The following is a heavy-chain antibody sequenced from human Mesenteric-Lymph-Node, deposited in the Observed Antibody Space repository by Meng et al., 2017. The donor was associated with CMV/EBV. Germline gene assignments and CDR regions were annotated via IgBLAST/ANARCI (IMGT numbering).Heavy chain of an antibody. D-gene: IGHD5-24*01. CDR3: ATVGRDGYNWLDY. CDR1: GGSFSGYY. V-gene: IGHV4-34*01. J-gene: IGHJ4*02. Sequence: CAVYGGSFSGYYWSWIRQPPGKGLEWIGEINHSGSTNYNPSLKSRVTIPVDTSKNQFSLKLSSVTAADTAVYYCATVGRDGYNWLDYWGQGTLVIVSS. CDR2: INHSGST.